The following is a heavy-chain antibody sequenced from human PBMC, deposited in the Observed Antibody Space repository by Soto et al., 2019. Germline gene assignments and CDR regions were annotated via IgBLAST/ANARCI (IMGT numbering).Heavy chain of an antibody. V-gene: IGHV1-69*01. CDR2: IIPIFGTA. Sequence: QVQLVQSGAEVKKPGSSVKVSCKASGGTFSSYAISWVRQAPGQGLEWMGGIIPIFGTANYAQKFQGRVTITADESTSTAYMELSSVRSEDTAVYYCAREKTRAARPFYGMDVWGQGTTVTVSS. CDR3: AREKTRAARPFYGMDV. D-gene: IGHD6-6*01. J-gene: IGHJ6*02. CDR1: GGTFSSYA.